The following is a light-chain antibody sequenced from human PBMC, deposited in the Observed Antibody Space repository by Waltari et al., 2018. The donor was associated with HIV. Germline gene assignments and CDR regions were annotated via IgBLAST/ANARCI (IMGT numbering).Light chain of an antibody. CDR1: QNVNTN. J-gene: IGKJ1*01. CDR2: GAS. Sequence: VVITRSPDNLSLTPGETVTLSCTASQNVNTNLAWYQHRPGQAPRLVMFGASTRSAGLPARFIGGGSGTNFTLTIRNVQSEDFAVYYCQQYEFWPTFGQGTKV. CDR3: QQYEFWPT. V-gene: IGKV3-15*01.